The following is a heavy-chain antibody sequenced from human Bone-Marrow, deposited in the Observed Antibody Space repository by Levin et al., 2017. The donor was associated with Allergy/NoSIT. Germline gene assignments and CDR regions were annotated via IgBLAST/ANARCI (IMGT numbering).Heavy chain of an antibody. CDR1: GGTLSGYA. V-gene: IGHV1-69*01. CDR2: TVAMYNTP. Sequence: KISCKPSGGTLSGYAINWVRQAPGQGLEWMGGTVAMYNTPNYAQKFQGRVTFTADESTNTAYMELSSLRSEDTALYYCARGEGCDYWGQGTPVIVAS. J-gene: IGHJ4*02. D-gene: IGHD1-26*01. CDR3: ARGEGCDY.